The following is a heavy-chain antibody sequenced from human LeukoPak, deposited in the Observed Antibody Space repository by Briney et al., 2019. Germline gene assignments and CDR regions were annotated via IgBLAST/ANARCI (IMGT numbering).Heavy chain of an antibody. CDR2: NNPNSGDT. V-gene: IGHV1-18*01. CDR3: ATVATLYDSSGYLFFDY. J-gene: IGHJ4*02. Sequence: WVRQAPGQGFECMGWNNPNSGDTNYAQNLQGRVTMTTDKSTSTAYMELSSLRSEDTAVYYCATVATLYDSSGYLFFDYWGQGTLVTVSS. D-gene: IGHD3-22*01.